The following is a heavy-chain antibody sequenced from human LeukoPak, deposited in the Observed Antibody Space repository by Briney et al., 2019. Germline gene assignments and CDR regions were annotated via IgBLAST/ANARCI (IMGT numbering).Heavy chain of an antibody. Sequence: GVSLRLSCVASGFTFSRSWMSWVRQAPGKGLEWVATISYDGREEYYLNSVKGRFTISRDNAKNSVYLQMNSLRAEDTAVYYCARYGYCSSTSCYDYVDDAFDIWGQGTMVTVSS. J-gene: IGHJ3*02. CDR3: ARYGYCSSTSCYDYVDDAFDI. D-gene: IGHD2-2*03. CDR1: GFTFSRSW. CDR2: ISYDGREE. V-gene: IGHV3-7*01.